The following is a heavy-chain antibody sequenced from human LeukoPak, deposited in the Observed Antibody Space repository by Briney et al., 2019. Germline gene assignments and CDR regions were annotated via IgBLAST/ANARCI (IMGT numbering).Heavy chain of an antibody. Sequence: VRQAPGXGLEWVANIKQDGSEKYYVDSVKGRFTISRDNAKNSLYLQMNSLRAEDTAVYYCAREGYSSSYFDYWGQGTLVTVSS. V-gene: IGHV3-7*01. J-gene: IGHJ4*02. CDR3: AREGYSSSYFDY. CDR2: IKQDGSEK. D-gene: IGHD6-6*01.